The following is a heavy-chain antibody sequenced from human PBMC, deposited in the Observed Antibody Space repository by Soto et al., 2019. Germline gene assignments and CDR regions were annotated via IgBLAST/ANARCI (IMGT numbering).Heavy chain of an antibody. CDR2: ISYDGGNE. V-gene: IGHV3-30-3*01. CDR3: ARDRSGSHEIEGSLDI. J-gene: IGHJ3*02. D-gene: IGHD1-26*01. Sequence: QVQLVESGGGVVQPGRSLRLSCAASRFSFSTYAIHWVHQAPGKGLEWVAGISYDGGNEYYADPVKGRFTISRDNSKNTLYLKMNSLGPDDTAVYYCARDRSGSHEIEGSLDIWGRGTMVTVSS. CDR1: RFSFSTYA.